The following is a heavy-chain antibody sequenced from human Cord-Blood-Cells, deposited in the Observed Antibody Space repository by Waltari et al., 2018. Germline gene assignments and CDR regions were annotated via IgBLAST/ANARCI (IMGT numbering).Heavy chain of an antibody. V-gene: IGHV4-59*01. Sequence: QVQLQESGPGLVKPSETLSLTCTVSGGSISSYYWSWIRQPPGKGLEWIGYIYYSGSTNYNPALKRRVTISVDTSKNQFSLKLSSVTAADTAVYYCARDAFNYYGSGYYGMDVWGQGTTVTVSS. D-gene: IGHD3-10*01. CDR1: GGSISSYY. CDR3: ARDAFNYYGSGYYGMDV. CDR2: IYYSGST. J-gene: IGHJ6*02.